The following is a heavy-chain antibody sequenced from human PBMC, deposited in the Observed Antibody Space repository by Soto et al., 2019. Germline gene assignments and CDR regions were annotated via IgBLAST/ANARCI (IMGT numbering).Heavy chain of an antibody. Sequence: EVQLVESGGGLVQPGGSLRVSCAASGFTFGSYWMNWVRQAPGKGLVWVSRIDSDGSSTTYADSVKGRFTTSRDNAKNTMYLQMSCLSVDDAAVYYCARGRTYGMAVWCQGTTVTFSS. J-gene: IGHJ6*01. CDR2: IDSDGSST. V-gene: IGHV3-74*01. CDR3: ARGRTYGMAV. CDR1: GFTFGSYW.